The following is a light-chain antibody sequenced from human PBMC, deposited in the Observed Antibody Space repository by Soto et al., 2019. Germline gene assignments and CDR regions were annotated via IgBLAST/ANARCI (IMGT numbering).Light chain of an antibody. V-gene: IGKV3-15*01. Sequence: EIVMTQSPATLSVPPGDRATLSCRASESVRSAVAWYQQKPGQAPRLLIYGGSIRAADIPARFRGSGSGTEFPLTISTLQSEDFAIYYCQQYNDWPTITFGQGTRLEIK. CDR1: ESVRSA. J-gene: IGKJ5*01. CDR2: GGS. CDR3: QQYNDWPTIT.